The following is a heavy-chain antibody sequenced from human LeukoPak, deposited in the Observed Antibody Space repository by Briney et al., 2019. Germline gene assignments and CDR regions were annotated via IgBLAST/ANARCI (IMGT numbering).Heavy chain of an antibody. V-gene: IGHV4-30-2*01. J-gene: IGHJ5*02. CDR3: ARELWFANAPGSWLDP. Sequence: TSQTLSLTCVVSGDSISSGAYTWSWIRQPPGKGLEWIGYIFHTGSTFYNPSLKSRVTISVDNSQNQFSLRLSSVTAADTAVYYCARELWFANAPGSWLDPWGQGTLVTVSS. CDR2: IFHTGST. D-gene: IGHD3-10*01. CDR1: GDSISSGAYT.